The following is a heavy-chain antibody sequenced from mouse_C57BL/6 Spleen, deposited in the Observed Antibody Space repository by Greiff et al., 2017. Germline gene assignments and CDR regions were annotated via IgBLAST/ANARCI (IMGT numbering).Heavy chain of an antibody. V-gene: IGHV14-4*01. CDR2: IDPENGDT. Sequence: DVKLVESGAELVRPGASVKLSCTASGFNIKDDYMHWVKQRPEQGLEWIGWIDPENGDTEYASKFQGKATITADTSSNTAYLQLSSLTSEDTAVXYCTGRNWGAMDYWGQGTSVTVSS. CDR1: GFNIKDDY. J-gene: IGHJ4*01. D-gene: IGHD4-1*01. CDR3: TGRNWGAMDY.